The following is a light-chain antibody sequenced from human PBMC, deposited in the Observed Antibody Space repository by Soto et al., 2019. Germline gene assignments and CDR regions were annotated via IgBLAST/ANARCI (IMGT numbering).Light chain of an antibody. CDR1: QSIGYY. CDR3: QQSYSTPPT. V-gene: IGKV1-39*01. CDR2: GAS. J-gene: IGKJ4*01. Sequence: DIQMTQSPSSLSASVGDKVTITCRASQSIGYYLNWYQQIPGKAPTLLIFGASSLQSGVPSRFSGSRSGTDFTLTISSLQPEDFATYYCQQSYSTPPTFGGGTKVEIK.